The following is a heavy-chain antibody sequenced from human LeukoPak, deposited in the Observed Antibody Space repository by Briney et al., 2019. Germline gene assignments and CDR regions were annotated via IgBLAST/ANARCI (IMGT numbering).Heavy chain of an antibody. CDR3: AREMGLNIVATFGY. CDR1: GISFSNYG. V-gene: IGHV3-33*01. CDR2: IWYDGSNK. J-gene: IGHJ4*02. Sequence: PGTSLRLSCAASGISFSNYGMHWVPQAPRKGLEWVALIWYDGSNKYYADSVQGRFIISRDNSKNTLYLQMNSLRAEDTAVYYCAREMGLNIVATFGYWGQGTLVTVSS. D-gene: IGHD5-12*01.